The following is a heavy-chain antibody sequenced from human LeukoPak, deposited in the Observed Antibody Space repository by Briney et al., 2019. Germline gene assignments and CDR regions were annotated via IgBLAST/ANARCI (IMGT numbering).Heavy chain of an antibody. CDR2: ISSGSNTI. J-gene: IGHJ6*03. CDR1: GFIFSTYS. Sequence: GGSLRLSCAASGFIFSTYSMNWVRQAPGKGLEWVSYISSGSNTIYYADPVKGRFTISRDNAENSLYLQMNTLGAEDTAVYYCARDDHYNFYYMDVWGKGTTVTVSS. V-gene: IGHV3-48*01. CDR3: ARDDHYNFYYMDV.